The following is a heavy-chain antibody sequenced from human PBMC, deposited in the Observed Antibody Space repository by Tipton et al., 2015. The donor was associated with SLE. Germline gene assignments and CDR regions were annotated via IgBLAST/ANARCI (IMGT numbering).Heavy chain of an antibody. CDR1: GFTFHNYW. J-gene: IGHJ6*02. CDR3: ARAPTISVAGTTDPFGMDV. Sequence: SLRLSCAASGFTFHNYWMHWVRQAPGKGLVWVSRLSTDGSVITYADSVKGRLTISRDNAKNTLYLQMRSLRVEDTGIYYCARAPTISVAGTTDPFGMDVWGPGTRVTVSS. CDR2: LSTDGSVI. D-gene: IGHD6-19*01. V-gene: IGHV3-74*01.